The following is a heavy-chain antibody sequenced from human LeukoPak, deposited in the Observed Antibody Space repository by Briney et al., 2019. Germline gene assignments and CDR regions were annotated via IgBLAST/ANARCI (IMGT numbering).Heavy chain of an antibody. CDR3: ARVPHSSGTYYYYMDV. J-gene: IGHJ6*03. CDR1: GFTFDDYG. V-gene: IGHV3-20*04. D-gene: IGHD3-22*01. CDR2: INWNGGST. Sequence: GGSLRLSCAASGFTFDDYGMSWVRQAQGKGLEWVCGINWNGGSTGYADSVKGRFTVSRDNAKNSLYLQMNSLRAEDTALYYCARVPHSSGTYYYYMDVWGKGTTVTVSS.